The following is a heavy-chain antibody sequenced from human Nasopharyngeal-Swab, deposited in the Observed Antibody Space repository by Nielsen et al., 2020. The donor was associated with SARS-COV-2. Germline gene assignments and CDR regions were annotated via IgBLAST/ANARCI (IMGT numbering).Heavy chain of an antibody. V-gene: IGHV3-23*01. CDR3: TRDVGTDVATATTTDSDAFNI. Sequence: GESLKISCVASGYSFRTYGMSWVRQAPGKGLEWVAAISGSGDISGSGGSTYYADSVKGRFTISRDNAWNSLYLQMNRLRAEDTAIYYCTRDVGTDVATATTTDSDAFNIWGQGTMVIVSS. CDR2: ISGSGDISGSGGST. D-gene: IGHD5-18*01. CDR1: GYSFRTYG. J-gene: IGHJ3*02.